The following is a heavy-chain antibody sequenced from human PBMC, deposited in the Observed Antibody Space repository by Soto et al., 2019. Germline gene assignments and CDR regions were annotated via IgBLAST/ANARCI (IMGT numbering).Heavy chain of an antibody. D-gene: IGHD6-19*01. CDR3: ARGRREVDGTNAFDI. Sequence: QVQLQQWGAGLLKPSETLSLTCAVYGGSFSGYYWSWIRQPPGKGLEWIGEINHSGSTNYNPSLKRRVTISVDTSKNQFALKLRSVTAADTAVYYCARGRREVDGTNAFDIWGQGTMVTVSS. J-gene: IGHJ3*02. CDR2: INHSGST. CDR1: GGSFSGYY. V-gene: IGHV4-34*01.